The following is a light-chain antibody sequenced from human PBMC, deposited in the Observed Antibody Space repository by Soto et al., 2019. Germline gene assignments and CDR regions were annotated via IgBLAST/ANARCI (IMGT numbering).Light chain of an antibody. CDR2: SNN. Sequence: LTQSPSASGTPGQRVTISCSGSSSNIGSNTVNWYQQFPGTAPKLLIYSNNQRPSGVPDRFSGSKSGTSASLAISGLQSEDEADYYCAAWDDSLNGAVFGGGTQLTVL. CDR3: AAWDDSLNGAV. V-gene: IGLV1-44*01. CDR1: SSNIGSNT. J-gene: IGLJ7*01.